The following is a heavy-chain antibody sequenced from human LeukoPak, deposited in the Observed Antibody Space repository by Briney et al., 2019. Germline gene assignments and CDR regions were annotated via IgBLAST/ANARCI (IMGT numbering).Heavy chain of an antibody. CDR3: AGHHPRNTVDF. D-gene: IGHD2/OR15-2a*01. CDR1: GGSISSYY. CDR2: ISGIGSI. V-gene: IGHV4-59*08. Sequence: SETLSLTCTVSGGSISSYYWRWIRQPPGKGLEWIAYISGIGSINYNPSLKSRVTISLDTSKNQFSLKLSSVTAADTAVYYCAGHHPRNTVDFWGQGTLVTVSS. J-gene: IGHJ4*02.